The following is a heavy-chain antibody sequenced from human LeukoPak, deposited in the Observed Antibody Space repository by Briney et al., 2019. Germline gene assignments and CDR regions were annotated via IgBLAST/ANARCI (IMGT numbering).Heavy chain of an antibody. Sequence: SETLSLTCAVYGGSFSGYYWSWIRQPPGKGLEWIGEINHSGSTNYNPSLKSRVTISVDTSKNQFSLKLSSVTAADTAVYHCARVSGRWLQTRYYFDYWGQGTLVTVSS. D-gene: IGHD5-24*01. CDR1: GGSFSGYY. CDR3: ARVSGRWLQTRYYFDY. J-gene: IGHJ4*02. V-gene: IGHV4-34*01. CDR2: INHSGST.